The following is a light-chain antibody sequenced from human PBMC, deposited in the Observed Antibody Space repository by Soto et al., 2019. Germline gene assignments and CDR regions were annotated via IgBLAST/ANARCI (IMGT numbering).Light chain of an antibody. CDR3: QQYYSTPLT. J-gene: IGKJ4*01. CDR2: WAS. V-gene: IGKV4-1*01. CDR1: QSVLYSSNNKNY. Sequence: DIVMTQSPDSLAVSLGERATINCKSSQSVLYSSNNKNYLAWYQQKPGQPPKLLIYWASTRESGVPDRFSGSGSWTDFTLAISSLQAEDVVVYYCQQYYSTPLTFGGGTKVEIK.